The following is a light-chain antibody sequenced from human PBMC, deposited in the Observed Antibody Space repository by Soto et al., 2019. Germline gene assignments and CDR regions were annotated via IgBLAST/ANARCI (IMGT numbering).Light chain of an antibody. CDR1: QSVSSY. CDR3: QQRSNWLFT. J-gene: IGKJ3*01. V-gene: IGKV3-11*01. Sequence: EIVLTQSPATLSLSPGERATLSCRASQSVSSYLARYQQKPGQAPRLLIYDASNRATGVTARFSGSGSRTDFTLTISRLEPEDFAVYYCQQRSNWLFTFGPGTKVHIK. CDR2: DAS.